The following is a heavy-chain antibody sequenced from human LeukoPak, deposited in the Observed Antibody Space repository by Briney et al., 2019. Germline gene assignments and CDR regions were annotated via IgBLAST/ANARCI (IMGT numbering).Heavy chain of an antibody. CDR1: GGTFSSYA. CDR3: ARALDYGDFSCFDY. D-gene: IGHD4-17*01. J-gene: IGHJ4*02. Sequence: SSVKVPCKASGGTFSSYAISWVRKAPGQGLEWMGGIIPIFGTANYAQRFQGRVTITADESTSTAYMELSSLRSEDTAVYYCARALDYGDFSCFDYWGQGTLVTVSS. V-gene: IGHV1-69*01. CDR2: IIPIFGTA.